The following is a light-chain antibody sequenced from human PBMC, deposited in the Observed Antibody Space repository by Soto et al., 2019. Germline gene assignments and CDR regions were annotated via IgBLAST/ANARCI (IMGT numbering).Light chain of an antibody. CDR1: QNINNY. J-gene: IGKJ5*01. CDR2: AAS. CDR3: QQTHSTPVT. V-gene: IGKV1-39*01. Sequence: DIQLTQSPSSLSASVGDRVTVTCRTSQNINNYLNWYQQKPGKAPKLLIYAASSVQSGVPLRFSGSGSGTDFTLTISSLQPEDFATYYCQQTHSTPVTFGQGTRLEIK.